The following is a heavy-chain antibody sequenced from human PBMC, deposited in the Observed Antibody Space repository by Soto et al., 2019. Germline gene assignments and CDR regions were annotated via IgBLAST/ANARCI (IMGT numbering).Heavy chain of an antibody. CDR2: IYHSGST. J-gene: IGHJ4*02. CDR1: GGSISSGGYS. Sequence: SETLFLTCAVSGGSISSGGYSWSWIRQPPGKGLEWIGYIYHSGSTYYNPSLKSRVTISVDRSKNQFSLKLSSVTAADTAVYYCARHPDQPTCRGGTCYQPDHFDYWGQGTLVTVSS. V-gene: IGHV4-30-2*01. CDR3: ARHPDQPTCRGGTCYQPDHFDY. D-gene: IGHD2-15*01.